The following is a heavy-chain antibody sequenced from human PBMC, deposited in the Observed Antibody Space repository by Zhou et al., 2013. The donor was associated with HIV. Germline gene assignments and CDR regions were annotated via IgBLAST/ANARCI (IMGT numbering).Heavy chain of an antibody. Sequence: QVHLVQSGAEVKKAGSSVRVSCKASGVTFRGFVFSWVRQAPGQGLEWMGRIIPVLNKTNYAQQFQGGVTITADKSTSTVYLDLTSLKSEDSAIYYCARDRGTVAGTFFFYMDVWGKGTTVTVSS. CDR1: GVTFRGFV. CDR2: IIPVLNKT. CDR3: ARDRGTVAGTFFFYMDV. V-gene: IGHV1-69*04. J-gene: IGHJ6*03. D-gene: IGHD6-19*01.